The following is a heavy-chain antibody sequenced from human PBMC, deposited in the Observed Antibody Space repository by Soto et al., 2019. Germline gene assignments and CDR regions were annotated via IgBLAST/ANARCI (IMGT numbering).Heavy chain of an antibody. Sequence: QVQLQESGPGVVKPSQTLSLTCTVSGGSISRGAYYWNWIRQHPGKGLEWIGNIYYSGSSYYNPSLKSRVTLSVDTSTNQFSLKLNSVTAADTAVYYCARAHTAWWPVDYWGQGTLVPVSS. J-gene: IGHJ4*02. CDR1: GGSISRGAYY. V-gene: IGHV4-31*03. CDR2: IYYSGSS. CDR3: ARAHTAWWPVDY. D-gene: IGHD2-8*02.